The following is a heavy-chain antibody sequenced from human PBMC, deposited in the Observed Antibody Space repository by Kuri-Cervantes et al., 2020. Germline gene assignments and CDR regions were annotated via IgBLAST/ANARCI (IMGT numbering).Heavy chain of an antibody. V-gene: IGHV3-23*01. Sequence: GESLKISCAASGFTFSSYARSWVRQAPGKGLEWGSAISGSGGSTYYADSVKDRFTISRDNSKNTLNLQMNSLRAEDKAVYNCAKYRALYYYCGMDVWGQGATVTVSS. CDR1: GFTFSSYA. J-gene: IGHJ6*02. D-gene: IGHD1-26*01. CDR3: AKYRALYYYCGMDV. CDR2: ISGSGGST.